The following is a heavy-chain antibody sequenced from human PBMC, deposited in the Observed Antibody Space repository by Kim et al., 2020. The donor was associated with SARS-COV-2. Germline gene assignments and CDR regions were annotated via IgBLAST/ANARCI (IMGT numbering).Heavy chain of an antibody. V-gene: IGHV4-34*01. CDR3: ARRPAGIDS. D-gene: IGHD2-21*01. J-gene: IGHJ4*02. Sequence: TYSPSIKSRATLSVDTSKNQFSLKLRSVTAADTAVYYCARRPAGIDSWGQGTPVTVSS.